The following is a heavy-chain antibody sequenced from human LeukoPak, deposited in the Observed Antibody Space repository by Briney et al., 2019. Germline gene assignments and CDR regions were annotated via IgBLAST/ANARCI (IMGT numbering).Heavy chain of an antibody. CDR3: ARGTHCTNGVCPTGDYYMDV. D-gene: IGHD2-8*01. V-gene: IGHV1-46*01. CDR1: GYTFTGYY. J-gene: IGHJ6*03. CDR2: INPSGGST. Sequence: ASVKVSCKASGYTFTGYYMHWVRQAPGQGLEWMGIINPSGGSTSYAQKFQGRVTMTRDTSTSTVYMELSSLRSEDTAVYYCARGTHCTNGVCPTGDYYMDVWGKGTTVTVSS.